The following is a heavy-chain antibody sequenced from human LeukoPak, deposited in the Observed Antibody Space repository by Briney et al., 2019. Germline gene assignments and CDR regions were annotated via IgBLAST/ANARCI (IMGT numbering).Heavy chain of an antibody. J-gene: IGHJ6*03. CDR3: ASGKVGYYMDV. V-gene: IGHV4-59*01. CDR2: IYYSGST. CDR1: GGSISSYY. D-gene: IGHD1-26*01. Sequence: SETLSLTCTVSGGSISSYYWSWIRQPPGKGLEWIGYIYYSGSTNYNPSLKSRVTISVDTSKNQFSLKLSSVTAADTAAYYCASGKVGYYMDVWGKGTTVTVSS.